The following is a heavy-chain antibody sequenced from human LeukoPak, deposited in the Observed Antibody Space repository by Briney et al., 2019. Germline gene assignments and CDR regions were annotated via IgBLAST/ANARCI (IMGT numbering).Heavy chain of an antibody. CDR1: GFTFSSYE. J-gene: IGHJ3*02. V-gene: IGHV3-48*03. CDR3: ARGGGVVVVAATTDAFDI. Sequence: GGSLRLSCAASGFTFSSYEMNWVRQAPGKGLEWVSYISSSGSTIYYADSVKGRFTISRDNAKHSLYLQMNSLRAEDTAVYYCARGGGVVVVAATTDAFDIWGQGTMVTVSS. CDR2: ISSSGSTI. D-gene: IGHD2-15*01.